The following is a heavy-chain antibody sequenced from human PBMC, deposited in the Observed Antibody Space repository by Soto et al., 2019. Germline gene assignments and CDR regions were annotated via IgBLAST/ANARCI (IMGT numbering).Heavy chain of an antibody. D-gene: IGHD2-21*02. CDR2: INAGNGNT. CDR1: GYTFTSYA. CDR3: ARDASLVVATAPGI. Sequence: ASVKVSCKASGYTFTSYAMHWVRRAPGQRLEWMRWINAGNGNTKYSQKFQGRVTITRDTSASTAYMELSSLRSEDTAVYYCARDASLVVATAPGIWGQGTMVTVSS. J-gene: IGHJ3*02. V-gene: IGHV1-3*01.